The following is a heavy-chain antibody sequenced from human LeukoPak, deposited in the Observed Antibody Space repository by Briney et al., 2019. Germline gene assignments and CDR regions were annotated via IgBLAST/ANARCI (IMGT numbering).Heavy chain of an antibody. D-gene: IGHD2-2*01. V-gene: IGHV3-20*04. J-gene: IGHJ4*02. CDR2: INWNGGST. Sequence: GGSLRLSCAASGFTFDDYGMSWVRQAPGKGLEWVSGINWNGGSTGYADSVKGRFTISRDNAKNSLYLQMNSLRAEDTAVYYCAKARCSSTSCYLYDYWGQGTLVTVSS. CDR3: AKARCSSTSCYLYDY. CDR1: GFTFDDYG.